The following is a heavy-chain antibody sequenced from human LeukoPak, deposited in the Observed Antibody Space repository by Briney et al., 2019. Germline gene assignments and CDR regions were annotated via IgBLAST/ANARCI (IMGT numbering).Heavy chain of an antibody. CDR1: GFTFSSYG. J-gene: IGHJ6*02. CDR3: ARDAWRRAFNYGMDV. D-gene: IGHD5-12*01. V-gene: IGHV3-30*03. CDR2: ISYDGSNK. Sequence: GGSLRLSCAASGFTFSSYGMHWVRQAPGKGLEWVAVISYDGSNKYYADSVKGRFTISRDNAENSLHLQMNSLRTDDTALYFCARDAWRRAFNYGMDVWGQGTTVAVSS.